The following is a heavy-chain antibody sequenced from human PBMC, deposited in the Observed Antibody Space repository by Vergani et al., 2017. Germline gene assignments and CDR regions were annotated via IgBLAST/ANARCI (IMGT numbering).Heavy chain of an antibody. J-gene: IGHJ3*02. D-gene: IGHD3-10*01. CDR2: IKSKTDGGTT. Sequence: EVQLVESGGGLVKPGGSLRLSCAASGFTFSNAWMSWVRQAPGKGLEWVGRIKSKTDGGTTDYAAPVKGRFTISRDDSKNTLYLQMNSLKTEDTAMYYCVRDQVTMLRGSDALDIWGQGTMVTVSS. V-gene: IGHV3-15*01. CDR1: GFTFSNAW. CDR3: VRDQVTMLRGSDALDI.